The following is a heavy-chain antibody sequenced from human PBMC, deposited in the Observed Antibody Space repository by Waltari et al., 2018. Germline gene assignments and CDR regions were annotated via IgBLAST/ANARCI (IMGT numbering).Heavy chain of an antibody. CDR1: GYSISSGYY. Sequence: QVQLQESGPGLVKPSETLSLTCAVSGYSISSGYYWGWIRQPPGKGLEWIGSIYHSGSNYYNPSLKSRVTISVDTSKNQFSLKLSSVTAADTAVYYCARALRPDPNGMDVWGQGTTVTVSS. CDR3: ARALRPDPNGMDV. J-gene: IGHJ6*02. CDR2: IYHSGSN. D-gene: IGHD3-3*01. V-gene: IGHV4-38-2*01.